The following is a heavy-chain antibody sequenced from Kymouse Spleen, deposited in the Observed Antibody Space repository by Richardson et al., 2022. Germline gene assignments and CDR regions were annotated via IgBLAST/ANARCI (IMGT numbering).Heavy chain of an antibody. V-gene: IGHV3-7*01. Sequence: EVQLVESGGGLVQPGGSLRLSCAASGFTFSSYWMSWVRQAPGKGLEWVANIKQDGSEKYYVDSVKGRFTISRDNAKNSLYLQMNSLRAEDTAVYYCARESNWNYGVNFDYWGQGTLVTVSS. CDR1: GFTFSSYW. CDR2: IKQDGSEK. D-gene: IGHD1-7*01. CDR3: ARESNWNYGVNFDY. J-gene: IGHJ4*02.